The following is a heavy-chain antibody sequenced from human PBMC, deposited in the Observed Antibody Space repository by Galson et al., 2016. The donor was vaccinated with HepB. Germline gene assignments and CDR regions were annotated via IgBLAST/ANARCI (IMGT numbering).Heavy chain of an antibody. D-gene: IGHD1-26*01. V-gene: IGHV3-30*18. CDR1: GFNLRNYG. Sequence: SLRLSCAASGFNLRNYGVHWVRQAPGKGLEWVAVLSSNGNSQSYAESVKGRFTVSGDTSKNTVFLQLNSLTSDDTAVYYCAKDRFGGSPANWFDAWGQGTLVIVS. CDR2: LSSNGNSQ. CDR3: AKDRFGGSPANWFDA. J-gene: IGHJ5*02.